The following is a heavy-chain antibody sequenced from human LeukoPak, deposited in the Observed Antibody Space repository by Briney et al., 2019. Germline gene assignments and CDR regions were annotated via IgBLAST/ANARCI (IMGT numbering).Heavy chain of an antibody. V-gene: IGHV3-53*01. CDR2: FYSGGRT. J-gene: IGHJ6*02. CDR1: GFSVTDNY. Sequence: GGSLRLSCAASGFSVTDNYMSWVRQAPGKGLEWVSAFYSGGRTYYADSVKGRFSFSRDNSKNTLYLQMNSPRAEDTAVYYCAGPLSGSRTTADVWGQGTTVTVCS. CDR3: AGPLSGSRTTADV. D-gene: IGHD1-1*01.